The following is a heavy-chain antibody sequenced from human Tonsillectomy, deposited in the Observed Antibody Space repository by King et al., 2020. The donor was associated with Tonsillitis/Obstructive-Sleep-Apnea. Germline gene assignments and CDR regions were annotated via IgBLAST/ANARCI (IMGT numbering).Heavy chain of an antibody. D-gene: IGHD3-22*01. CDR1: GYTFTTYY. CDR3: ARDSYLVEGYYDSSGYSFPDY. J-gene: IGHJ4*01. CDR2: INPSGGST. V-gene: IGHV1-46*01. Sequence: QLVQSGAEVKKPGASVKVSCKASGYTFTTYYMHWVRQAPGQGLEWMGIINPSGGSTSYAQKFQGRVTMTRDTSTSTVYMDLSSLRSEDTAIYYCARDSYLVEGYYDSSGYSFPDYWGQGTLVTVSS.